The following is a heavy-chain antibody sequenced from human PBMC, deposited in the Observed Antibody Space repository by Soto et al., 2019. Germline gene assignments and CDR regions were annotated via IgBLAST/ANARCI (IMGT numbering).Heavy chain of an antibody. D-gene: IGHD3-16*01. CDR1: GFTFSSYG. Sequence: GGSLRLSCATSGFTFSSYGMHWVRQAPGKGLEWVAVISYDGSNKYYADSVKGRFTISRDNSKNTLYLQMNSLRAEDTAVYYCAKDDARPIDVWGSYSLPFIDYWGQGTLVTVSS. V-gene: IGHV3-30*18. CDR2: ISYDGSNK. J-gene: IGHJ4*02. CDR3: AKDDARPIDVWGSYSLPFIDY.